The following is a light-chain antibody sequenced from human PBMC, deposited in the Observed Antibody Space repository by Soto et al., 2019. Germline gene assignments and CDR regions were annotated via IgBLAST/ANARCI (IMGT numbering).Light chain of an antibody. CDR2: ENT. J-gene: IGLJ2*01. CDR3: QSYDSGLSGSL. V-gene: IGLV1-40*01. CDR1: SSNIGAGFD. Sequence: QSVLTQPPSVSGAPGQRVTISCTGSSSNIGAGFDVHWYQQVPGTAPKLLIYENTKRPSGVPDRFSGSKSGTSASLAITGLQAEDEADYYCQSYDSGLSGSLFGGGTKLTVL.